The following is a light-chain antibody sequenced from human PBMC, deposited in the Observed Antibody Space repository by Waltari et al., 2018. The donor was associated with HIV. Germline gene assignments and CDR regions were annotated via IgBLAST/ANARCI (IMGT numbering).Light chain of an antibody. V-gene: IGKV3-20*01. Sequence: EIVLTQSPGTLSLSPGDRATLSCRASQSLSNNYLAWYQQKPGQAPRLLIYGASSRATGIPDRFSGSGSGTDFTLTISRLEPEDFAVYYCQQYGSSPPTFGQGTKVEIK. CDR1: QSLSNNY. J-gene: IGKJ1*01. CDR2: GAS. CDR3: QQYGSSPPT.